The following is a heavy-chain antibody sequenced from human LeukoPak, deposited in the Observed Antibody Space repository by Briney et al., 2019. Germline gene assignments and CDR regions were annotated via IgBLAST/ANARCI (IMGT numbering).Heavy chain of an antibody. CDR2: IDGGGSST. CDR3: ARGPGSSGGAYVGDY. CDR1: GFTFSSHW. D-gene: IGHD3-22*01. Sequence: GGSLRLSCAASGFTFSSHWMHWVRQVPGKGPVWVSRIDGGGSSTSYADSVKGRFFISRDNGKSILYLQMNSLRVEDTAVYYCARGPGSSGGAYVGDYWGHGTLVTVSS. J-gene: IGHJ4*01. V-gene: IGHV3-74*01.